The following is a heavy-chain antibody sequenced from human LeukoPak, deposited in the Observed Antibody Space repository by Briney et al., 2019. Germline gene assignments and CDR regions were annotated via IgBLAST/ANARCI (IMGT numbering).Heavy chain of an antibody. CDR2: MNPNSGNT. Sequence: ASVKVSCKASGYTFTSYDINWVRQATGQGLEWMGWMNPNSGNTGYAQKFQGRVTMTRNTSISTAYMELSSLRSEDTAVYYCATPTMVRGVSVNWGQGTLVTVSS. CDR3: ATPTMVRGVSVN. J-gene: IGHJ4*02. D-gene: IGHD3-10*01. CDR1: GYTFTSYD. V-gene: IGHV1-8*01.